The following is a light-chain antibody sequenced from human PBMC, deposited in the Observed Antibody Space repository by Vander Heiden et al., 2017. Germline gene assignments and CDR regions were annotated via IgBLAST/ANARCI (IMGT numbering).Light chain of an antibody. V-gene: IGLV3-25*03. CDR2: KDS. CDR3: QSADSSGTYVV. J-gene: IGLJ2*01. CDR1: ALPKQY. Sequence: SSELTQPPSVSVSPGQPATITCSGDALPKQYAYWYQQKPGQAPVLVIYKDSERPSGIPERFSGSSSGTTVTLTISGVQAEDEADYYCQSADSSGTYVVFGGGTKLTVL.